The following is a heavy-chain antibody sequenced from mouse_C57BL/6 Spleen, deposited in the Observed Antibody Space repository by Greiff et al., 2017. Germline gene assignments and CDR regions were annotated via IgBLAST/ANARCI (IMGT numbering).Heavy chain of an antibody. J-gene: IGHJ2*01. CDR3: ARGGDYDEGYYFDY. D-gene: IGHD2-4*01. CDR2: ISSGSSTI. CDR1: GFTFSDYG. V-gene: IGHV5-17*01. Sequence: EVQLQESGGGLVKPGGSLKLSCAASGFTFSDYGMHWVRQAPEKGLEWVAYISSGSSTIYYADTVKGRFTITRDNAKNTLFLQMTSLRSEDTAMYYCARGGDYDEGYYFDYWGQGTTLTVSS.